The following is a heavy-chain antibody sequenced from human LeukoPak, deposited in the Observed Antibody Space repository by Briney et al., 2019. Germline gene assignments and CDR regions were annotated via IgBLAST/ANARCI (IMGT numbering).Heavy chain of an antibody. J-gene: IGHJ4*02. V-gene: IGHV1-46*01. CDR3: ASDQLDQRRADY. D-gene: IGHD6-6*01. CDR2: INPSGGST. Sequence: ASVKVSCKASGYTFTSYYMHWVRQAPGQGLEWMGIINPSGGSTSSAQKFQGRVTMTRDTSTSTVYMELSSLRSEDTAVYYCASDQLDQRRADYWGQGTLVTVSS. CDR1: GYTFTSYY.